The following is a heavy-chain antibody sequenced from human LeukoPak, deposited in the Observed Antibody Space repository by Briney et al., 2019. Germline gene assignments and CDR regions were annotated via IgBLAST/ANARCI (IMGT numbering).Heavy chain of an antibody. J-gene: IGHJ5*02. V-gene: IGHV4-34*01. CDR1: GGSFSGYY. Sequence: SETLSLTCAVYGGSFSGYYWSWIRQPPGKGLEWIGEINHSGSTNYNPSLKSRVTISVDTSKNQFSLELSSVTAADTAVYYCARGRYSVYNEYNYFDPWGQGTLVTVSS. CDR2: INHSGST. CDR3: ARGRYSVYNEYNYFDP. D-gene: IGHD5/OR15-5a*01.